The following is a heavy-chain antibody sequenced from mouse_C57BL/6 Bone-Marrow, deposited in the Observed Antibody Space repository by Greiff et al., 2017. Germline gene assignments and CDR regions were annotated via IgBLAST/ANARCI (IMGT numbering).Heavy chain of an antibody. J-gene: IGHJ4*01. Sequence: QVQLQQPGAELVKPGASVKLSCKASGYTFTSYWMHWVKQRPGQGLEWIGMIHPNSGSTNYNEKFKSKATLTVDKSSSTAYMQLSSLTSEDAAVYYCARTRGYAMDYWGQGTSVTVSS. V-gene: IGHV1-64*01. CDR1: GYTFTSYW. CDR3: ARTRGYAMDY. CDR2: IHPNSGST.